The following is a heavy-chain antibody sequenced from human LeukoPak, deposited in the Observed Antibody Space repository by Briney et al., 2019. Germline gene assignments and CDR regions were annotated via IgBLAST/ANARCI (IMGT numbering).Heavy chain of an antibody. J-gene: IGHJ4*02. V-gene: IGHV4-39*07. Sequence: SETLSLTCTVSGGSISSRNYYWGWIRQPPGKGLEWIGGVYYTGTTYYNPSLKSRVTISVDTSKNQFSLKLSSVTAADTAVYYCARVTMVRTYYYDSSGPYFDYWGQGTLVTVSS. D-gene: IGHD3-22*01. CDR3: ARVTMVRTYYYDSSGPYFDY. CDR2: VYYTGTT. CDR1: GGSISSRNYY.